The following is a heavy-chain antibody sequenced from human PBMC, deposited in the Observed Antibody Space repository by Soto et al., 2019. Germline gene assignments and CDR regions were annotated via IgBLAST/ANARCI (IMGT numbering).Heavy chain of an antibody. Sequence: TLSLTCTVSGGSISSGGYYWSWIRQHPGKGLEWIGYIYYSGSTYYNPSLKSRVTISVDTSKNQFSLKLSSVTAADTAVYYCARESIVLVPAAISGWFDPWGQETLATVSS. D-gene: IGHD2-2*02. V-gene: IGHV4-31*03. J-gene: IGHJ5*02. CDR1: GGSISSGGYY. CDR2: IYYSGST. CDR3: ARESIVLVPAAISGWFDP.